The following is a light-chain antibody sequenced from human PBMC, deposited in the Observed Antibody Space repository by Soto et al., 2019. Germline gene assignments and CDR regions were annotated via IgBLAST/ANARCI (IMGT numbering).Light chain of an antibody. CDR3: SSYTSSSTLV. V-gene: IGLV2-14*01. CDR1: SSDGGGYNY. CDR2: DVS. J-gene: IGLJ1*01. Sequence: LTHPASGSGVPGQSITITCTGTSSDGGGYNYVSWYQQHPGKAPKLMIYDVSNRPSGVSNRFSGSKSGNTASLTISGLQVEDEADYCCSSYTSSSTLVFGTGTKVTVL.